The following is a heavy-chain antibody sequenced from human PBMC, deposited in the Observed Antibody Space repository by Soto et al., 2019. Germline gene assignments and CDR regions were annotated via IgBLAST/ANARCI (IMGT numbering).Heavy chain of an antibody. Sequence: GGSLRLSCAASGFTFSGSAMHWVRQASGKGLEWVGRIRSKANSYATAYAASVKGRFTISRDDSKNTAYLQMNSLKTEDTAVYYCTRHEFGESYSDYWGQGTLVTVSS. CDR3: TRHEFGESYSDY. CDR1: GFTFSGSA. V-gene: IGHV3-73*01. CDR2: IRSKANSYAT. J-gene: IGHJ4*02. D-gene: IGHD3-10*01.